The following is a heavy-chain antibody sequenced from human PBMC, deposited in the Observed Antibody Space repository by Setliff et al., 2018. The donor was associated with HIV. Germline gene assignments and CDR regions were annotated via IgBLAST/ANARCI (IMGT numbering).Heavy chain of an antibody. CDR1: GGSFSGYY. V-gene: IGHV4-34*01. D-gene: IGHD5-12*01. J-gene: IGHJ2*01. CDR3: ARGPLGGYDSNWYFDL. Sequence: PSETLSLTCAVYGGSFSGYYWSWIRQPPGKGLEWIGEINHSGSTNYNPSLKSRVTISVGTSKNQFSLKLRSVTAADTAVYYCARGPLGGYDSNWYFDLWGRGTLVTVSS. CDR2: INHSGST.